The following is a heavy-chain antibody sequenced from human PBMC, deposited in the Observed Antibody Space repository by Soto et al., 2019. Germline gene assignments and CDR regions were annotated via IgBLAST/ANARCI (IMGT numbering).Heavy chain of an antibody. CDR1: GLTFSSYA. Sequence: GGSLRLSCAASGLTFSSYAMSWVRQAPGKGLEWVSSISGTGGTTYYTDSVKGRFTFSRDNSKNTVHLQMNSLRAEDTAVYYCARLGFDAFDFWGQGTMVTVSS. J-gene: IGHJ3*01. D-gene: IGHD6-19*01. CDR2: ISGTGGTT. CDR3: ARLGFDAFDF. V-gene: IGHV3-23*01.